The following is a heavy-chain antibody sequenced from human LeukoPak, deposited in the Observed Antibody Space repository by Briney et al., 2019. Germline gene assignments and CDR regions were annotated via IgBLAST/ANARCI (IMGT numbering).Heavy chain of an antibody. J-gene: IGHJ4*02. D-gene: IGHD2-2*02. CDR1: GFTFSSYS. V-gene: IGHV3-30-3*01. Sequence: GGSLRLSCAASGFTFSSYSMQWVRQAPGKGLEWVAAMSNDGSSKTCADSVKGRFSISRDNSRNTLYLQMNSLRAEDTAVYYCVRETLPPRYLLEYWGQGTLVTVSS. CDR3: VRETLPPRYLLEY. CDR2: MSNDGSSK.